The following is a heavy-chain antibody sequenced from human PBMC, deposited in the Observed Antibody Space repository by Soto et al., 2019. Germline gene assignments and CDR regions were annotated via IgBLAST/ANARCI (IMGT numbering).Heavy chain of an antibody. CDR2: VNGGDGNT. CDR1: GYTFTTHV. J-gene: IGHJ4*02. D-gene: IGHD1-20*01. CDR3: ARDSGIRGPSGDLDY. V-gene: IGHV1-3*01. Sequence: ASVKVSCKASGYTFTTHVMHWVRQAPGQRLEWMGWVNGGDGNTKYSQKFQDRVTITRDTSATTAYMELSRLRSEDKAAYYCARDSGIRGPSGDLDYWGQGTLVTVS.